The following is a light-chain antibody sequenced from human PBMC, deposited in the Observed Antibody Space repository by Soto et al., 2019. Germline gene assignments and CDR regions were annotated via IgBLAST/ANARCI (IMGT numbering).Light chain of an antibody. CDR3: SSFSSSSTWV. V-gene: IGLV2-14*01. CDR1: TNDVGGYNY. J-gene: IGLJ3*02. CDR2: EVS. Sequence: SVLTQPASVSGSPGQSITISCTGTTNDVGGYNYVSWYQQYPGKAPKLMIHEVSNRFSGVSTRFAGSKSVNTASLNISGLQAGEESDNYCSSFSSSSTWVFGGGTKVTVL.